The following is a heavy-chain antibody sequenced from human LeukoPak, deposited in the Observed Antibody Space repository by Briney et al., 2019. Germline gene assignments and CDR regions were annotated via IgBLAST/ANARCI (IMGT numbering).Heavy chain of an antibody. Sequence: SETLSLTCTVSGGSVSSGSYYWSWIRQPPGKGLEWIGYIYYSGSTNHNPSLKSRVTISVDTSKNQFSLKLSSVTAADTAVYYCARGFRMVDYWGQGTLVTVSS. CDR1: GGSVSSGSYY. V-gene: IGHV4-61*01. J-gene: IGHJ4*02. D-gene: IGHD2-15*01. CDR2: IYYSGST. CDR3: ARGFRMVDY.